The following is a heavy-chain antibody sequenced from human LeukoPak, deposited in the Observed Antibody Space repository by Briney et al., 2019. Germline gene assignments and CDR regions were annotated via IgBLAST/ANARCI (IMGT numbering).Heavy chain of an antibody. CDR3: ARGGTTGYSSSLHFWGGNYYFDY. Sequence: GGSLRLSCAASGFTFTNYWMSWVRQAPGTGLEWVANIKQDGNEKYYVDSVRGRFTITRDNAKNSLYLQMNSLRAEDTAVYYCARGGTTGYSSSLHFWGGNYYFDYWGQGTLVTVSS. D-gene: IGHD6-13*01. J-gene: IGHJ4*02. V-gene: IGHV3-7*01. CDR1: GFTFTNYW. CDR2: IKQDGNEK.